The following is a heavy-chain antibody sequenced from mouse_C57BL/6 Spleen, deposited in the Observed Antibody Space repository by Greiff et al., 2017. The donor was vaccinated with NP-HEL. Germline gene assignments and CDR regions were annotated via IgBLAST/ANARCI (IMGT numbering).Heavy chain of an antibody. D-gene: IGHD2-2*01. Sequence: QVQLKQPGAELVKPGASVKLSCKASGYTFTSYWMHWVKQRPGRGLEWIGRIDPNSGGTKYNEKFKSKATLTVDKPSSTAYMQLSSLTSEDSAVYYCARPMVTTGFDYWGQGTTLTVSS. CDR3: ARPMVTTGFDY. CDR1: GYTFTSYW. CDR2: IDPNSGGT. J-gene: IGHJ2*01. V-gene: IGHV1-72*01.